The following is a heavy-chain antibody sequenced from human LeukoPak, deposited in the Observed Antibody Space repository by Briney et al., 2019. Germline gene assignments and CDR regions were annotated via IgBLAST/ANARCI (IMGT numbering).Heavy chain of an antibody. D-gene: IGHD3-10*01. J-gene: IGHJ4*02. CDR1: GFTFITYG. Sequence: GGSLRLSCAASGFTFITYGMHWVRQVPGKGLEWVAFIRHDGANKYYTDPVKGRFTISRDNSKNTVYLQMSSLRAEDTAVYYCAKDYGYCGSGSLLDYWGQGTRVTVSS. CDR2: IRHDGANK. CDR3: AKDYGYCGSGSLLDY. V-gene: IGHV3-30*02.